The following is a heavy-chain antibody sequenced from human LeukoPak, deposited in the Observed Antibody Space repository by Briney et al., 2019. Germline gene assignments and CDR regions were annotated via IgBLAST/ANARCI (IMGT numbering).Heavy chain of an antibody. V-gene: IGHV2-5*01. CDR2: IYWNDDK. J-gene: IGHJ4*02. CDR1: GFSLSTSGVG. D-gene: IGHD1-26*01. Sequence: SGPTLVNPTQTLTLTCTFSGFSLSTSGVGVGWIRQPPGKALEWLALIYWNDDKRYSPSLKSRLTITKDTSKNQVVLTMTNMDPVDTATYYCAHRLDSGSYWCLFDYWGQGTLVTVSS. CDR3: AHRLDSGSYWCLFDY.